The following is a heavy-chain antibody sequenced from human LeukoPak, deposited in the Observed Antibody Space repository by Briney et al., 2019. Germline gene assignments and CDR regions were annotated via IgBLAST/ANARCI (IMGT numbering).Heavy chain of an antibody. J-gene: IGHJ4*02. CDR2: IIPIFGTA. CDR3: ARKRAGGTFTALDF. Sequence: SVKVSCKASGGTFSGYAISWVRQAPGQGLEWMGGIIPIFGTANYAQKFQGRVTITTDESTSTAYMELSSLRSEDTAVYYCARKRAGGTFTALDFWGQGTLVTVSS. D-gene: IGHD2-8*02. CDR1: GGTFSGYA. V-gene: IGHV1-69*05.